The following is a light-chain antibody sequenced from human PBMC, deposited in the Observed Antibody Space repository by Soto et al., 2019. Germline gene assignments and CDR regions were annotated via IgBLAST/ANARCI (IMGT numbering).Light chain of an antibody. CDR2: EVN. J-gene: IGLJ1*01. Sequence: QSALTQPASVSGSPRQSITISCTGASSDAGGYTYVSWYQQHPGKAPKLMIYEVNNRPSGVSHRFSGSKSGNTASLTISGLQAEDEADYYCSSYTSSSTLYVFGTGTKVTVL. V-gene: IGLV2-14*01. CDR3: SSYTSSSTLYV. CDR1: SSDAGGYTY.